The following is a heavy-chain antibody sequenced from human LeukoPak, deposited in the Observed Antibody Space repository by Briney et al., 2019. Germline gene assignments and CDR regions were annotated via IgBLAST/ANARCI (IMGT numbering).Heavy chain of an antibody. D-gene: IGHD5-18*01. V-gene: IGHV3-21*01. Sequence: GGSLRLSCAASGFTFSSYSMNWVRQAPGKGLEWVSSISSSSSYIYYADSVKGRFTISRDNAKNSLYLQKNSLRAEDTAVYYCARDGYSYGPPALDYWGQGTLVTVSS. CDR1: GFTFSSYS. CDR2: ISSSSSYI. J-gene: IGHJ4*02. CDR3: ARDGYSYGPPALDY.